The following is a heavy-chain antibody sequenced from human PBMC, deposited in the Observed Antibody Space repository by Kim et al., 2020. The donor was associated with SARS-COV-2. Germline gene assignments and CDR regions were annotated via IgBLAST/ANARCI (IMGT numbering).Heavy chain of an antibody. CDR2: INAGNGNT. V-gene: IGHV1-3*01. CDR3: ARDPSIAEAEGDY. D-gene: IGHD6-13*01. J-gene: IGHJ4*02. CDR1: GYTFTSYA. Sequence: ASVKVSCKASGYTFTSYAMHWVRQAPGQRLEWMGWINAGNGNTKYSQKFQGRVTITRDTSASTAYMELSSLRSEDTAVYYCARDPSIAEAEGDYWGQGTLVTVFS.